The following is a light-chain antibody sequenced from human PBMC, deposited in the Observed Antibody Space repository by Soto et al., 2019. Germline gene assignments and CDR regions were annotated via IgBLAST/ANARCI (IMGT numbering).Light chain of an antibody. CDR2: CAS. CDR3: QQYYTSPLT. J-gene: IGKJ4*01. V-gene: IGKV4-1*01. Sequence: DIVMTQSPDSLAVSLGERATINCRSSQSVLFKSNNKNYLAWYQQKPGQPPKLLIYCASTRESGVPDRFSGSGSGTDFTLTISRLQAEDVAVYYCQQYYTSPLTFGGGT. CDR1: QSVLFKSNNKNY.